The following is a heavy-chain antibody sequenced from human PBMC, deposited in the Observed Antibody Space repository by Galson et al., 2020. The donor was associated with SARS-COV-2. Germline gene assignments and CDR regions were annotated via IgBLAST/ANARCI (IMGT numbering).Heavy chain of an antibody. CDR2: IWYDGSNK. CDR3: AKYRGRGFLEWLFDP. J-gene: IGHJ5*02. D-gene: IGHD3-3*01. Sequence: GGSLRLSCAASGFTFSSYGMHWVRQAPGKGLEWVAVIWYDGSNKYYADSVKGRFTISRDNSKNTLYLQMNSLRAEDTAVYYCAKYRGRGFLEWLFDPWGQGTLVTVSS. CDR1: GFTFSSYG. V-gene: IGHV3-33*06.